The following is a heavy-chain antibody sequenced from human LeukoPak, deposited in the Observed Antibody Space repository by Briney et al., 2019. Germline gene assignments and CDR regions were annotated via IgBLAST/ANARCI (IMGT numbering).Heavy chain of an antibody. CDR3: ARDLSSGWYDY. Sequence: GGSLRLSCAASGFTFSNYAMHWVRQAPGKGLEYVSAISSNGGSTYYANSVKGRFTISRDNSKNTLYLQMNSLRAEDTAVYYCARDLSSGWYDYWGQGTLVTVSS. D-gene: IGHD6-19*01. V-gene: IGHV3-64*01. CDR1: GFTFSNYA. CDR2: ISSNGGST. J-gene: IGHJ4*02.